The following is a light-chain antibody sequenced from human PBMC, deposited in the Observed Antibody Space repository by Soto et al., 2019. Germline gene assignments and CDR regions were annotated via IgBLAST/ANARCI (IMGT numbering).Light chain of an antibody. V-gene: IGLV3-21*02. CDR1: NIGSKT. J-gene: IGLJ3*02. Sequence: SYELTQPPSVSEAPGQTARITCWGNNIGSKTVHWYQQKAGQAPVLVVHDDTNRPSGLPERFSGSNSGNTATLTIIRVEAGDEADYYCQAWDSGSDHPGVFGGGTQLTVL. CDR3: QAWDSGSDHPGV. CDR2: DDT.